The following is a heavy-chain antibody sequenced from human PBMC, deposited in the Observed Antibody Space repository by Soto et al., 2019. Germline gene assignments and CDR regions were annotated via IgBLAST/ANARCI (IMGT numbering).Heavy chain of an antibody. D-gene: IGHD3-3*01. CDR1: GGSISSSSYY. V-gene: IGHV4-39*07. Sequence: PSETLSLTCTVSGGSISSSSYYWGWIRQPPGKGLEWIGEINHSGSTNYNPSLKSRVTISVDTSKNQFSLKLSSVTAADTAVYYCARFPIGALFGVVINDAFDIWGQGTMVTVSS. J-gene: IGHJ3*02. CDR3: ARFPIGALFGVVINDAFDI. CDR2: INHSGST.